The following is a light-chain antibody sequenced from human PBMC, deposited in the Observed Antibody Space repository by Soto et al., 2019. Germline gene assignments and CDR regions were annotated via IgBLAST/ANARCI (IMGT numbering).Light chain of an antibody. J-gene: IGKJ5*01. Sequence: EVVMTQSTATLSVSPGERAALSCRASQSVSSNLAWYQQKPGQAPRLLISGASTRATGIPARFSGSGSGTEFTLTISSLQSEDFAVYYCQQYNKWPPSITFGQGTRLEI. CDR1: QSVSSN. CDR3: QQYNKWPPSIT. CDR2: GAS. V-gene: IGKV3-15*01.